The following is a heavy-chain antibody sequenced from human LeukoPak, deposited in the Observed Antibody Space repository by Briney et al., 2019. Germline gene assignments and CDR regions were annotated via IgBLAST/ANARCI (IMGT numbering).Heavy chain of an antibody. CDR1: GFSLRDYS. CDR3: ARDKLTLGYCSGGSCGMDV. J-gene: IGHJ6*02. CDR2: IYSGGST. V-gene: IGHV3-53*01. Sequence: GGSLRLSCAASGFSLRDYSMDWVRQAPGKGLEWVSVIYSGGSTYYADSVKGRFTISRDNSKNTLYLQMNSLRAEDTAVYYCARDKLTLGYCSGGSCGMDVWGQGTTVTVSS. D-gene: IGHD2-15*01.